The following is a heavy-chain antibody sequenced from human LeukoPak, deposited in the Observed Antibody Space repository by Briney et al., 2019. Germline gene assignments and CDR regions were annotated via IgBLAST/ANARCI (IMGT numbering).Heavy chain of an antibody. CDR1: GYTFTGYY. CDR3: ASFPADHSFDY. V-gene: IGHV1-2*02. CDR2: INPNSGST. J-gene: IGHJ4*02. Sequence: ASVKVSCKVSGYTFTGYYMHWVRQAPGQGFEWMGWINPNSGSTNYAQKFQGRVTMTRDTSISTAYMELSRLRSDDTAVYYCASFPADHSFDYWGQGTLVTVSS.